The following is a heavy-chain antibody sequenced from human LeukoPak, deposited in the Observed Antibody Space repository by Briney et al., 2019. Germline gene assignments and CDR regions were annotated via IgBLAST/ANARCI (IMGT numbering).Heavy chain of an antibody. Sequence: SETLSLTCTISGGSISPYYWTWIRQPPGKGLEWIGYIYYSGNTNYNPSLKSRVTISVDTSKNQFSLKLSSVTAADTAVYYCASRENSSSWNYFDYWGQGTLVTVSS. CDR2: IYYSGNT. CDR1: GGSISPYY. J-gene: IGHJ4*02. CDR3: ASRENSSSWNYFDY. D-gene: IGHD6-13*01. V-gene: IGHV4-59*12.